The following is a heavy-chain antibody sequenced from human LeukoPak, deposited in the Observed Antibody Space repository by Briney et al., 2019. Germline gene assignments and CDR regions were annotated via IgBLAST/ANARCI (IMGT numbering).Heavy chain of an antibody. J-gene: IGHJ4*02. CDR3: ARAVAGTLDY. V-gene: IGHV4-59*01. CDR2: IYYSGST. CDR1: GGSISSYY. Sequence: SXXXSLXCTVSGGSISSYYWSWVRQPPGKGLEWIGYIYYSGSTNYNPSLKSRVTISVDTSKNQFSLKLSSVTAADTAVYYCARAVAGTLDYWGQGTLVTVSS. D-gene: IGHD6-19*01.